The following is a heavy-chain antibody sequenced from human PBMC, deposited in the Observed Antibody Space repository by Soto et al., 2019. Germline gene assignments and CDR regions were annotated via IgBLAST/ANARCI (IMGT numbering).Heavy chain of an antibody. CDR1: GYTFTSYG. D-gene: IGHD6-19*01. CDR2: ISAYNGNT. CDR3: ARAGSGWYWDFDY. Sequence: QVQLVQSGAEVKKPGASVKVSCKASGYTFTSYGISWVRQAPGQGLEWMGWISAYNGNTNYAQKLQGRVTMTTDTSXXXXXLELXSXRXDATAVYYCARAGSGWYWDFDYWGQGTLVTVSS. J-gene: IGHJ4*02. V-gene: IGHV1-18*01.